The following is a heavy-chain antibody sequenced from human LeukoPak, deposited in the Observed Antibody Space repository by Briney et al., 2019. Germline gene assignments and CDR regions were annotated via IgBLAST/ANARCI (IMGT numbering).Heavy chain of an antibody. D-gene: IGHD2-2*01. J-gene: IGHJ4*02. CDR2: ISWNSGSI. Sequence: PGGSLRLSCAASGFTFDDYAMHWVRQAPGKGLEWVSGISWNSGSIGYADSVKGRFTISRDNAKNSLYLQMNSLRAEDTAVYYCARAGEEVVVPAAPDYWGQGTLVTVSS. V-gene: IGHV3-9*01. CDR1: GFTFDDYA. CDR3: ARAGEEVVVPAAPDY.